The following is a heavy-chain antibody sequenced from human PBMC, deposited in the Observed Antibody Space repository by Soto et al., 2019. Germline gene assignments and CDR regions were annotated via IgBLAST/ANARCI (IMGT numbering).Heavy chain of an antibody. CDR1: GGSISSGGYY. V-gene: IGHV4-61*08. CDR3: ARDLWGYCGTDCYPLDV. J-gene: IGHJ6*02. CDR2: IYNSGST. D-gene: IGHD2-21*02. Sequence: SETLSLTCTVSGGSISSGGYYWSWIRQHPGKGLEWIGYIYNSGSTDYNPSLKSRVTISVDTSKNQFSLKLSSVTAADTAVYYCARDLWGYCGTDCYPLDVWGQGTTVTVSS.